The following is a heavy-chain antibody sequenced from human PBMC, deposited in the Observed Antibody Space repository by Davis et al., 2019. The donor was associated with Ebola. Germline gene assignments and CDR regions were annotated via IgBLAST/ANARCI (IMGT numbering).Heavy chain of an antibody. Sequence: SETLSLTCSVSGGSISNYYWSWIRQPPGKGLEWIGYIYYSGSTNYNPSLKSRVTISVDTSKNQFSLKLRSVTAADTAVYYCARLSSSPGGGVDVWGQGTTVTVSS. J-gene: IGHJ6*02. CDR2: IYYSGST. CDR3: ARLSSSPGGGVDV. V-gene: IGHV4-59*08. CDR1: GGSISNYY. D-gene: IGHD6-13*01.